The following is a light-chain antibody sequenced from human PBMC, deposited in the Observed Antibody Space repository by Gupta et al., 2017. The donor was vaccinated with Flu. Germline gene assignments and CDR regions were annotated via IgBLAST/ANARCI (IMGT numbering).Light chain of an antibody. J-gene: IGLJ3*02. V-gene: IGLV4-69*01. Sequence: HLVLPHSPSASAPLGPSVKPTCTPSRRHSSYAIAWHQQHPDKGPRYLMPLNSDGSHSNGDGMRDCFSGSSSAAALSITSSSLEDEDEDYYSCQNWSTGIWVFGGGTKLTVL. CDR2: LNSDGSH. CDR3: QNWSTGIWV. CDR1: RRHSSYA.